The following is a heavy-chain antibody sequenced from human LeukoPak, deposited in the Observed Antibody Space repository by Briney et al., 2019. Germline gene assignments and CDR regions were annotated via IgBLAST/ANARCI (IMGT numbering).Heavy chain of an antibody. Sequence: GASVKVSCKASGGTFSSYAISWVRQAPGQGLEWMGGIIPIFGTANYAQKFQGRVTITADESTSTAYMELSSLRSEDTAVYYCARVYCSSTSCSNWFDPWGQGTLVTVSS. D-gene: IGHD2-2*01. CDR3: ARVYCSSTSCSNWFDP. CDR2: IIPIFGTA. V-gene: IGHV1-69*13. CDR1: GGTFSSYA. J-gene: IGHJ5*02.